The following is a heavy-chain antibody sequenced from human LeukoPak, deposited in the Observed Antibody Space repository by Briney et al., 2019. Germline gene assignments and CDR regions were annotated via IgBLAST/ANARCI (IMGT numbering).Heavy chain of an antibody. J-gene: IGHJ3*02. CDR1: GGSISSYY. Sequence: PSETLSLTCTVSGGSISSYYWSWIRQPPGKGLEWIGYIYYSGSTNYNPSLKSRVTISADTSKNQFSLKLSSVTAADTAVYYCARAWYCSSTSCRRDAFDIWGQGTMVTVSS. V-gene: IGHV4-59*01. D-gene: IGHD2-2*01. CDR3: ARAWYCSSTSCRRDAFDI. CDR2: IYYSGST.